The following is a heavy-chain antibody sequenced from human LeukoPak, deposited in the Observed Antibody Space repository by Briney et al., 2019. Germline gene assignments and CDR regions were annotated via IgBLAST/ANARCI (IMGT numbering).Heavy chain of an antibody. D-gene: IGHD6-13*01. CDR1: GYTFTGYY. Sequence: ASVKVSCKASGYTFTGYYMHWVRQAPGQGLERMGWINPNIGDTNYAQKFQGRVTMTRDTSISTAYMELSRLRFDDTAVYYCARINSSRWYDFWGQGTLVTVSS. V-gene: IGHV1-2*02. CDR2: INPNIGDT. CDR3: ARINSSRWYDF. J-gene: IGHJ4*02.